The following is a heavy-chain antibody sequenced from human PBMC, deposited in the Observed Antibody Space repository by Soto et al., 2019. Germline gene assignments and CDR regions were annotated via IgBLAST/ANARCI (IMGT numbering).Heavy chain of an antibody. Sequence: EVQLVESGGGLVKPGGSLRLSCAASGFTFSSYSMNWVRQAPGKGLEWVSSISSSSSYIYYADSVKGRFTISRDNAKNSLYRQMNSLRAEDTAVYYCAREGMPIAARLWARESQNTYNWFDPWGQGTLVTVSS. CDR2: ISSSSSYI. V-gene: IGHV3-21*01. J-gene: IGHJ5*02. CDR1: GFTFSSYS. CDR3: AREGMPIAARLWARESQNTYNWFDP. D-gene: IGHD6-6*01.